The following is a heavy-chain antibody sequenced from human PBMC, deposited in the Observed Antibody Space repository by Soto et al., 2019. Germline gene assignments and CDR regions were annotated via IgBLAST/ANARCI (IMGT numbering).Heavy chain of an antibody. CDR2: IIPIFGTA. V-gene: IGHV1-69*13. Sequence: SVKVSCKASGGTFSSYAISWVRQAPGQGLEWMGGIIPIFGTANYAQKFQGRVTITADESTSTAYMELSSLGSEDTAGYYCARDYYGSGSYYKPFDYWGQGTLVTVSS. J-gene: IGHJ4*02. CDR3: ARDYYGSGSYYKPFDY. CDR1: GGTFSSYA. D-gene: IGHD3-10*01.